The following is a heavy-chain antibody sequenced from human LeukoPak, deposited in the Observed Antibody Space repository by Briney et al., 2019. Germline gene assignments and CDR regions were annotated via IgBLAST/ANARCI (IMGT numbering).Heavy chain of an antibody. J-gene: IGHJ4*02. V-gene: IGHV3-23*01. CDR2: LTGDSGGE. Sequence: QSGGSLRLSCVGSGFNFGPYAMNWVRQAPGKGLEGVAGLTGDSGGEYYADSVKGRFTISRDNSEGTLYLQMNNLRAEDTAVYYCAKDFRLGDGYWDIDYWGPGTLVTVSS. CDR1: GFNFGPYA. D-gene: IGHD5-24*01. CDR3: AKDFRLGDGYWDIDY.